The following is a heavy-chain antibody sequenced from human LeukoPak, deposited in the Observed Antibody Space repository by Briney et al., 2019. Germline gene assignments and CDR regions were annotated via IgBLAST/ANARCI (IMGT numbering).Heavy chain of an antibody. V-gene: IGHV4-59*01. CDR3: AREHQWLVLYYYGMDV. CDR1: GGSINSYY. CDR2: IYHSGST. J-gene: IGHJ6*02. D-gene: IGHD6-19*01. Sequence: SETLSLTCTVPGGSINSYYWSWIRQPPGKGLEWIGYIYHSGSTNYNPSLKSRVTMSLDTYKNHFSLRLSSVTAADTAMYYCAREHQWLVLYYYGMDVWGQGTTVTVSS.